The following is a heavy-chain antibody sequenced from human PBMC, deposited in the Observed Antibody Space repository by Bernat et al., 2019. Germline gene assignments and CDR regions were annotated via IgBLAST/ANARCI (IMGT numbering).Heavy chain of an antibody. CDR3: ARGFNISGFDY. D-gene: IGHD2/OR15-2a*01. J-gene: IGHJ4*02. CDR1: GGSFSGYY. Sequence: QVQLQQWGAGLLKPSETLSLTCAVYGGSFSGYYWSWICQPPGKGLEWIGEINHSGSTNYNPSLKSRVTISVDTSKNQFSLKLSSVTAADTAVYYCARGFNISGFDYWGQGTLVTVSS. CDR2: INHSGST. V-gene: IGHV4-34*01.